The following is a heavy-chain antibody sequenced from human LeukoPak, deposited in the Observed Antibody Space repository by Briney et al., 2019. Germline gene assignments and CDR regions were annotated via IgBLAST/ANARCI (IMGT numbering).Heavy chain of an antibody. V-gene: IGHV1-24*01. Sequence: GASVNVSCKVCVYTLTELSMHWVRQAPGKGLEGLGVFYPEDGETIYAQKFQGRVTMTEDTSTDTAYRELSSLRSEDTAVYYGATVDYWGQGTLVTVSS. J-gene: IGHJ4*02. CDR1: VYTLTELS. CDR3: ATVDY. CDR2: FYPEDGET.